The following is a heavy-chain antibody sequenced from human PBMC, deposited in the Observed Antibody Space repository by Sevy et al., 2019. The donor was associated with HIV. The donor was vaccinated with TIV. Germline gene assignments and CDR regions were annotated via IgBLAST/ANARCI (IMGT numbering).Heavy chain of an antibody. Sequence: SETLSLTCTVSGGSISSGGYYWSWIRQHPGKGLEWIGYIYYSGSTYYNPSLKSRVTISVDTSKNQFSLKLSSVTAADTAVYYCARFLEWSTSFDYWGQGTLLTVSS. V-gene: IGHV4-31*03. J-gene: IGHJ4*02. CDR1: GGSISSGGYY. CDR3: ARFLEWSTSFDY. D-gene: IGHD3-3*01. CDR2: IYYSGST.